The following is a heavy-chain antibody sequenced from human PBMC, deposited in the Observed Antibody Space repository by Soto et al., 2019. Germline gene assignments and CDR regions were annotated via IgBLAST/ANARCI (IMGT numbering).Heavy chain of an antibody. J-gene: IGHJ4*01. CDR1: GYSFSGYF. CDR3: ATLFGVEGLRDY. Sequence: QVELVQSGAEVKRPGASVKVACKESGYSFSGYFIHWVRQAPGQAPEWMGIINPDGGNTGYAQKFQGRLTLTSDTSTSTVYMELRSLKSEDTAVYYCATLFGVEGLRDYWGQGTLVRVSS. CDR2: INPDGGNT. V-gene: IGHV1-46*01. D-gene: IGHD3-3*01.